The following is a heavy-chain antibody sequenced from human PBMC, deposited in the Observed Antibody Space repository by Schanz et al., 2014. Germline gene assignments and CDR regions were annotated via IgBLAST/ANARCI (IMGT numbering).Heavy chain of an antibody. CDR2: INTGVNT. CDR3: ARGLIAAAGGALGY. D-gene: IGHD6-13*01. Sequence: EVQLVESGGGLIQPGWSLRLSCAASGFTFGDYAMTWVRQAPGKGLEWVSAINTGVNTYYADSVRGRFTMSRDNSKNTLYLQMNSLRAGDAAVYYCARGLIAAAGGALGYWGEGTLDDVSA. CDR1: GFTFGDYA. V-gene: IGHV3-23*04. J-gene: IGHJ4*02.